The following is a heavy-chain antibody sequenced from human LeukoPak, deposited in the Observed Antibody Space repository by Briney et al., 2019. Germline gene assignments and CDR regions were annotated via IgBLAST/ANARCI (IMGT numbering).Heavy chain of an antibody. D-gene: IGHD2-2*02. J-gene: IGHJ5*02. CDR2: IQYDGSTK. V-gene: IGHV3-30*02. CDR3: AKDPYCSSSSCYTWWFDP. Sequence: PGGSLRLSCAASGFTFSSHWMSWVRQAPGKGLEWVAFIQYDGSTKYYADSVKGRFTISRDNSKNTLYLQMNSLRAEDTAVYYCAKDPYCSSSSCYTWWFDPWGQGTLVTVSA. CDR1: GFTFSSHW.